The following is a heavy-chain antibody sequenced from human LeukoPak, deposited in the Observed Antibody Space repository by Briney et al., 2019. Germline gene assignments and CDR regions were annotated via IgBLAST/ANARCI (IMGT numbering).Heavy chain of an antibody. CDR1: GGTFSSYA. CDR2: IIPIFGTA. V-gene: IGHV1-69*05. D-gene: IGHD6-13*01. CDR3: ARGARYSSSWCDY. Sequence: SVKVSCKASGGTFSSYAISWVRQAPGQGLEWMGGIIPIFGTANYAQKFQGRVTITTDESTSTAYMELSSLRSEDTAVYYCARGARYSSSWCDYWGQGTLVTVSS. J-gene: IGHJ4*02.